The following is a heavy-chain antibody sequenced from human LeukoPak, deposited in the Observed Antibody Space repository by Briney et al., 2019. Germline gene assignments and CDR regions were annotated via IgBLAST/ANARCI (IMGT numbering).Heavy chain of an antibody. CDR3: ARDPVVYYDSSGYYYPFDY. CDR1: GGSISSYY. D-gene: IGHD3-22*01. CDR2: IYHSGST. V-gene: IGHV4-38-2*02. J-gene: IGHJ4*02. Sequence: SETLSLTCTVSGGSISSYYWGWIRQPPGKGLEWIGSIYHSGSTYYNPSLKSRVTISVDTSKNQFSLKLSSVTAADTAVYYCARDPVVYYDSSGYYYPFDYWGQGTLVTVSS.